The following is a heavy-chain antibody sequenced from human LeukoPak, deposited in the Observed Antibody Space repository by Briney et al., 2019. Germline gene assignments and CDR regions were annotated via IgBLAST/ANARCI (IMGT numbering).Heavy chain of an antibody. J-gene: IGHJ4*02. D-gene: IGHD3-10*02. CDR3: ARDRMFGSSRNYLDY. Sequence: SVKVSCKASGGTFSSYAISWVRQAPGQGLEWMGGIIPIFGTANYAQKFQGRVTITTDESTSTAYMELSSLRSEDTAVYYCARDRMFGSSRNYLDYWGQGTLVTVSS. CDR2: IIPIFGTA. CDR1: GGTFSSYA. V-gene: IGHV1-69*05.